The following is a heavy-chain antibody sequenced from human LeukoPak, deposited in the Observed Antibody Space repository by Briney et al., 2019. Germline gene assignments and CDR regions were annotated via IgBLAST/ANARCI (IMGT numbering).Heavy chain of an antibody. V-gene: IGHV3-23*01. CDR3: ARDVTLWFGEN. CDR2: ISGSGGST. Sequence: GGSLRLSCAASGFTFSSYAMSWVRQAPGQGLEWVSGISGSGGSTYYADSVKGRFTISRDNAKNSLYLQMNSLRAEDTAVYYCARDVTLWFGENRGQGTLVTVSS. J-gene: IGHJ4*02. CDR1: GFTFSSYA. D-gene: IGHD3-10*01.